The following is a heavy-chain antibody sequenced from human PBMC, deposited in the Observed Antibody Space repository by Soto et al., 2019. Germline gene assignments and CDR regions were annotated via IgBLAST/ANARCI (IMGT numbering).Heavy chain of an antibody. CDR3: AHSPCPSRREFDY. CDR2: VYWDDDK. J-gene: IGHJ4*02. Sequence: SGPTLVNPTQTLTLTCTFSGFSLTTTRVGVAWIRQPPGKALEWLALVYWDDDKRYSPYLKSRRTITKDTSNNQVVLTMTNVDAVDTATYYCAHSPCPSRREFDYWGQGTLVTVSS. D-gene: IGHD6-13*01. V-gene: IGHV2-5*02. CDR1: GFSLTTTRVG.